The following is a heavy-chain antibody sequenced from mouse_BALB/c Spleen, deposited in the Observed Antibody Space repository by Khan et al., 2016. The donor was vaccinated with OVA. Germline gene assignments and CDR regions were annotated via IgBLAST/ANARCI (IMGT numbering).Heavy chain of an antibody. CDR2: ISTYYGDV. CDR3: KRGAEGSGFAY. J-gene: IGHJ3*01. CDR1: GYTFTDFT. D-gene: IGHD1-3*01. V-gene: IGHV1S137*01. Sequence: VQLQESGAELVRPGVSVKISCKGSGYTFTDFTIHWVKQSHALSLEWIGVISTYYGDVTYNQKFKGKATMTVDKSSSTTYMELARLTSEASAIYYGKRGAEGSGFAYWGQGTLVTVSA.